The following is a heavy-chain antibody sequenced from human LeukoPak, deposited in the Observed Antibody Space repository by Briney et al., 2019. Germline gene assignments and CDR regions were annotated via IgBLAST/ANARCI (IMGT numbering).Heavy chain of an antibody. CDR1: GFTFSSYG. Sequence: GGSLRLSCAASGFTFSSYGMSWVRQAPGKGLEWVSAISGSGGSTYYADSVKGRFTISRDNSKNTPYLQKNSLRAEDTAVYYCASGTYYGILTGGPTDYWGQGTLVTVSS. V-gene: IGHV3-23*01. CDR3: ASGTYYGILTGGPTDY. J-gene: IGHJ4*02. D-gene: IGHD3-9*01. CDR2: ISGSGGST.